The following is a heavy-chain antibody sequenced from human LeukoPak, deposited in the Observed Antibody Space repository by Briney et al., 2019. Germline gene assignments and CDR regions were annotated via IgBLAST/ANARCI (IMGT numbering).Heavy chain of an antibody. CDR2: ISYDGSNK. J-gene: IGHJ4*02. Sequence: PGRSLRLSCAASGFTFSNYGMHWVRQAPGKGLEWVTLISYDGSNKYYADSVKGRFTISRDNSKNTLYLQMNSLRAEDTAVYYCARHSGSYPFDYWGQGTLVTVSS. CDR1: GFTFSNYG. D-gene: IGHD1-26*01. V-gene: IGHV3-30*03. CDR3: ARHSGSYPFDY.